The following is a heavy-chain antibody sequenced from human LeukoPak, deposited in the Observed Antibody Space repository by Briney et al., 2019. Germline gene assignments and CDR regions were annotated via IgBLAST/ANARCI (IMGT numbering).Heavy chain of an antibody. D-gene: IGHD5-12*01. J-gene: IGHJ4*02. Sequence: ASVKVSCKASGYTFTSYGINWVRQAPGQGLEWMGWISAYNGDTKYALSLRGRLTMTTDTSTRTAYMELGSLGSDDTAVYYCAREGGFGYDFTGFDYWGQGTLVTVSS. CDR2: ISAYNGDT. CDR3: AREGGFGYDFTGFDY. V-gene: IGHV1-18*01. CDR1: GYTFTSYG.